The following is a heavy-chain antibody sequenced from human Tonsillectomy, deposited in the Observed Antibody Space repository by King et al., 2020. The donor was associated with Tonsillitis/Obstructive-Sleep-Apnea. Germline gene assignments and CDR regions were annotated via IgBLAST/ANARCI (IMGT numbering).Heavy chain of an antibody. J-gene: IGHJ4*02. V-gene: IGHV3-30*18. CDR1: GFTFSNYG. D-gene: IGHD2-21*01. CDR3: AKVHPNCRDDCLVSDY. Sequence: VQLVESGGDVVQPGRSLRLSCAASGFTFSNYGIHWVRQAPGKGLEWVTLISHDGTNKYYADSVKGRFTISRDNSKNTLYLQMNSLRADDTAVYYCAKVHPNCRDDCLVSDYWGQGTLVTVSS. CDR2: ISHDGTNK.